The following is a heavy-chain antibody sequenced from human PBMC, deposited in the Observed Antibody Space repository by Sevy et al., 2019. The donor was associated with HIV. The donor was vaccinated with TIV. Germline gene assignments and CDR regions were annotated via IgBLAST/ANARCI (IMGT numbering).Heavy chain of an antibody. Sequence: ASVKVSCKAYGYTFTGYYMHWVRQAPGQGLEWMGWINPNSGGTNYAQKFQGRVTMTRDTSISTAYMELSRLRSDDTAVYYCARSFGAGNPDAFDIWGQGTMVTVSS. CDR2: INPNSGGT. D-gene: IGHD3-10*01. CDR3: ARSFGAGNPDAFDI. J-gene: IGHJ3*02. V-gene: IGHV1-2*02. CDR1: GYTFTGYY.